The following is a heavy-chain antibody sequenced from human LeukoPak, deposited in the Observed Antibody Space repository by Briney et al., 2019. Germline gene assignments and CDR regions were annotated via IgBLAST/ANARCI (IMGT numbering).Heavy chain of an antibody. D-gene: IGHD4-17*01. CDR1: GFTFSSYA. CDR2: ISYSGGNT. J-gene: IGHJ6*03. V-gene: IGHV3-23*01. Sequence: GGSLRLSCAASGFTFSSYAISWVRQAPGKGLEWVSSISYSGGNTYYADSVKGRFTISRDNSKNTLYLQMNSLRAEDTALYYCAKVGTTVTTYYYYYMDVWGKGTTVTVSS. CDR3: AKVGTTVTTYYYYYMDV.